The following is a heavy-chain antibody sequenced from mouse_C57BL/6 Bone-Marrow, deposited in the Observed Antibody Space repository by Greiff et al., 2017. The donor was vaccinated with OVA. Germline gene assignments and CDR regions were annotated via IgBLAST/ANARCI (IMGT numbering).Heavy chain of an antibody. CDR2: IHPNSGST. CDR1: GYTFTSYW. Sequence: QVQLQQPGAELVKPGASVKLSCKASGYTFTSYWMHWVKQRPGQGLEWIGMIHPNSGSTNYNEKFKSKATLTVDKSSSTAYMQLSSLTSEDSAVYYCARPSYYSNYHYAMDYWGQGTSVTVSS. J-gene: IGHJ4*01. D-gene: IGHD2-5*01. CDR3: ARPSYYSNYHYAMDY. V-gene: IGHV1-64*01.